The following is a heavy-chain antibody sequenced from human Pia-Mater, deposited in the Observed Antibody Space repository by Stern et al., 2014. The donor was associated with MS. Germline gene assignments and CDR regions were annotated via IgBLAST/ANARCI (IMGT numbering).Heavy chain of an antibody. CDR2: IDWDDDK. D-gene: IGHD4-11*01. CDR1: GFSLSTSGMC. V-gene: IGHV2-70*01. Sequence: QVTLRESGPALVKPTQTLTLTCTFSGFSLSTSGMCVSWIRQPPGKALEWLALIDWDDDKYYSTSLKTRLTISKDTYKNQVVLKMTDMDPMDTATYYCARTTTINKGEDYWGQGTLVTVSS. J-gene: IGHJ4*02. CDR3: ARTTTINKGEDY.